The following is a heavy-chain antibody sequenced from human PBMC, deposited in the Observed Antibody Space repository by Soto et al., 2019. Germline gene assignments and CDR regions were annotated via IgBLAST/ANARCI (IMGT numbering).Heavy chain of an antibody. CDR3: ARGECSSNYCFTRWALDI. V-gene: IGHV4-34*01. Sequence: QVQLQQWGAGLLKPSETLSLTCAVYGGSFSGYYWTWIRQTPGKGLEWIGEINDSGSTNYKPSLKSRVTISADTSKKQLSLNVTSVTAADTAVYYCARGECSSNYCFTRWALDIWGQGTVVTVSS. J-gene: IGHJ3*02. CDR1: GGSFSGYY. CDR2: INDSGST. D-gene: IGHD2-2*01.